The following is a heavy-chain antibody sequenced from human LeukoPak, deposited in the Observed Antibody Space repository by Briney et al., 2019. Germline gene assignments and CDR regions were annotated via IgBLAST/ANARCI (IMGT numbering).Heavy chain of an antibody. V-gene: IGHV4-38-2*02. Sequence: SETLSLTCTVSGYSIHSVYYWGWIRQPPGKGLEWIGNIYHSGSTYYSPSLKSRVTISVDTSNQFSLKLSSVTAADTAVYYCARVKGWNSSGWYGFDYWGQGTLVTVSP. CDR2: IYHSGST. D-gene: IGHD6-19*01. J-gene: IGHJ4*02. CDR1: GYSIHSVYY. CDR3: ARVKGWNSSGWYGFDY.